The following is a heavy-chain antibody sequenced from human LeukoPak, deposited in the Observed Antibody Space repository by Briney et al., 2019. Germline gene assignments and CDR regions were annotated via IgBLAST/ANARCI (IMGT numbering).Heavy chain of an antibody. CDR1: GFTFSSYA. CDR2: ISGSGGST. D-gene: IGHD6-19*01. J-gene: IGHJ4*02. V-gene: IGHV3-23*01. Sequence: PGGSLRLSCAASGFTFSSYAMSWVRQAPGKGLEWVSAISGSGGSTYYADSVKGRFTISRDNSKNTLYLQMNSLRAEDTAVNYCAKQPWEQWLVPFDYWGQGTLVTVSS. CDR3: AKQPWEQWLVPFDY.